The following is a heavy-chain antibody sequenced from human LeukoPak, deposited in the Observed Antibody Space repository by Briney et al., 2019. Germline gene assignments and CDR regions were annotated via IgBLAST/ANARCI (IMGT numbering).Heavy chain of an antibody. CDR1: GITFSSYG. J-gene: IGHJ3*02. D-gene: IGHD1-26*01. CDR3: AREGREPGNAFDI. CDR2: ISSTGGTT. Sequence: GGSLRLSCAASGITFSSYGMSWVRQAPGKGREGCSSISSTGGTTYYADSVKGRFTISRDNSKNTLYLQMNSLRDEDTAVYYCAREGREPGNAFDIWGQGTMVTVYS. V-gene: IGHV3-23*01.